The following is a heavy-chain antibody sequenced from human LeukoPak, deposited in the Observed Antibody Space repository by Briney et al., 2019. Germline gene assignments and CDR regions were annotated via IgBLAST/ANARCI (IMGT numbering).Heavy chain of an antibody. CDR3: ARGGGGSFDY. V-gene: IGHV3-7*01. CDR1: GFTFSNYW. CDR2: IKQDGSEK. J-gene: IGHJ4*02. Sequence: GGSLRLSCAASGFTFSNYWMSWVRQAPGKGPEWVANIKQDGSEKYYVDSVKGRFTISRDNAKNSLYLQMNSLRAEDTAVYYCARGGGGSFDYWGQGTLVTVSS. D-gene: IGHD2-15*01.